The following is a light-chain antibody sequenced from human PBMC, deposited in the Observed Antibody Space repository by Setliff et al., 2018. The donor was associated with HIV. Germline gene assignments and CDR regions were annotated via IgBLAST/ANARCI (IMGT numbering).Light chain of an antibody. Sequence: QSALTQPASVSGSPGQSITISCTGTSSDVGGYNYVSWYQQHPGKAPKLIIYEVRNRPSGVSNRFSGSKSGITASLTISGLQAEDEGDYYCSSYAITNTLPFGTGTKVTVL. CDR3: SSYAITNTLP. CDR1: SSDVGGYNY. J-gene: IGLJ1*01. CDR2: EVR. V-gene: IGLV2-14*01.